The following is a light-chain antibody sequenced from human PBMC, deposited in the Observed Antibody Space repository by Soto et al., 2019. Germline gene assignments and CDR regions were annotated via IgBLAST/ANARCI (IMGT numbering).Light chain of an antibody. CDR3: SSYTSSSTLYV. CDR1: SSDVGGYNY. J-gene: IGLJ1*01. CDR2: EVS. Sequence: QSVLTQPASVSGSPGQSITISCTGTSSDVGGYNYVSWYQQHPGKAPKLMIYEVSNRPSGVSNRFYGSKSGNTASLTISGLQAEDEADYYCSSYTSSSTLYVFGTGTKVTVL. V-gene: IGLV2-14*01.